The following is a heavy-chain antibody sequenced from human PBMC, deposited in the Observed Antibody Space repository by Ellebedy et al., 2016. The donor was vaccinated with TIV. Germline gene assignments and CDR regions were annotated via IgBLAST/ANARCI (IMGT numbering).Heavy chain of an antibody. D-gene: IGHD4-17*01. CDR2: IKQDGSEK. CDR3: ARVYGDYVHLPNYGMDV. J-gene: IGHJ6*02. Sequence: GGSLRLXCAASGFTFSSYAMSWVRQAPGKGLEWVANIKQDGSEKYYVDSVKGRFTISRDNAKNSLYLQMNSLRAEDTAVYYCARVYGDYVHLPNYGMDVWGQGTTVTVSS. V-gene: IGHV3-7*01. CDR1: GFTFSSYA.